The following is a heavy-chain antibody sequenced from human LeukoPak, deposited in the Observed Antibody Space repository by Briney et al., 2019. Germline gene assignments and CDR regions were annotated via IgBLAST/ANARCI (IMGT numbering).Heavy chain of an antibody. CDR3: ARAGYYHGLDY. CDR1: GFTFSNYW. D-gene: IGHD3-3*01. Sequence: PGGSLRLSCEASGFTFSNYWMSWVRQAPGKGLEWVGRITNKADSYTTEYAASVKGRFTISRDDSKNSLYLQMNSLKTEDTAVYYCARAGYYHGLDYWGQGTLVTVSS. CDR2: ITNKADSYTT. J-gene: IGHJ4*02. V-gene: IGHV3-72*01.